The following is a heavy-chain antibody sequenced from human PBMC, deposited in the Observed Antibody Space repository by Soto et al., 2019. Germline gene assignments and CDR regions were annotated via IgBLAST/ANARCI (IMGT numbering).Heavy chain of an antibody. V-gene: IGHV1-18*01. D-gene: IGHD6-19*01. CDR1: CYPFTSYG. CDR2: ISAYNGKT. J-gene: IGHJ4*02. Sequence: QVQLVQSGAEVKKPGASVKVSCKTSCYPFTSYGINWVRQAPGQGPEWLGWISAYNGKTSYTQKVQCRVTMTTDTSTSTAYNELTSLRSDDTAMYYCARDPLIAVPRLLHYRGQGTLLTVSS. CDR3: ARDPLIAVPRLLHY.